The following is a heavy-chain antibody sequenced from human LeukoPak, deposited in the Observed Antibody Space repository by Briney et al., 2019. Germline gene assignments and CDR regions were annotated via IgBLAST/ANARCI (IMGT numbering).Heavy chain of an antibody. Sequence: SGGSLRLSCAASGFTFSNYWMTWVRRAPGKGLEWVANIRRDGSETHYVDSVMGRFTISRDDAKNSLYLQMNSLRAEDTAVYYCAKADRRSDLPYYFDYWGQGTLVTVSS. J-gene: IGHJ4*02. CDR2: IRRDGSET. V-gene: IGHV3-7*03. CDR3: AKADRRSDLPYYFDY. CDR1: GFTFSNYW.